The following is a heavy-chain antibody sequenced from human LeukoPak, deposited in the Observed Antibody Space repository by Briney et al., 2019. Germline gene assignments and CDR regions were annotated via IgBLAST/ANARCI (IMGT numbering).Heavy chain of an antibody. Sequence: DTLSLPRTVSGDSIRRYYESWTRQPPGKGLEWIGYIYYSGSTNYNPSLKSRVTISVDTSKNQFSLKLSSVTAADTAVYYCARLGGADGYNFDYWGQGSLVTVSS. J-gene: IGHJ4*02. D-gene: IGHD5-24*01. V-gene: IGHV4-59*08. CDR2: IYYSGST. CDR1: GDSIRRYY. CDR3: ARLGGADGYNFDY.